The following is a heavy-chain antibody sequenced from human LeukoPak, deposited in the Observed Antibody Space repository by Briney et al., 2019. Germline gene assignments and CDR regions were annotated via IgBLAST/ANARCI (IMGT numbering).Heavy chain of an antibody. CDR2: IKQDGSEK. CDR3: SREPRLLDY. J-gene: IGHJ4*02. V-gene: IGHV3-7*01. Sequence: GGSLRLSCAASGFTVSNNYMSWVRQAPGKGLEWVANIKQDGSEKYYVDSVKGRFTISRDNARNSLYLQMNSLRAEDTAVYYCSREPRLLDYWGRGTLVTVSS. CDR1: GFTVSNNY. D-gene: IGHD1-26*01.